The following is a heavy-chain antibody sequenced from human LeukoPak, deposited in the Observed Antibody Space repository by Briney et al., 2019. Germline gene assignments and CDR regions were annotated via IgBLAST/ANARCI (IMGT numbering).Heavy chain of an antibody. V-gene: IGHV3-30*02. D-gene: IGHD6-13*01. CDR1: GFTFSSYG. CDR2: IRYDGSNK. J-gene: IGHJ6*03. Sequence: GGSLRLSCAASGFTFSSYGMHWVRQAPGKGLEWVAFIRYDGSNKYYADSVKGRFTISRDNSKNTLYLQMNSLRAEDTAVYYCARGRGIAETYYMDVWGKGTTVTVSS. CDR3: ARGRGIAETYYMDV.